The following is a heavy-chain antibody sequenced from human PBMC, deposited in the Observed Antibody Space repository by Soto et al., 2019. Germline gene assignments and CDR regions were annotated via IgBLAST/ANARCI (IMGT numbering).Heavy chain of an antibody. D-gene: IGHD2-15*01. CDR1: GGTFSSYA. Sequence: QVQLVQSGAEVKKPGSSVKVSCKASGGTFSSYAISWVRQAPGQGLEWMGGIIPIFGTANYAQKFQGRVTITADEYTSTAYMELSSLRSEDTAVYYCARGRDCSGGSCYSHGYYYYGMDVWGQGTTVTVSS. V-gene: IGHV1-69*01. CDR2: IIPIFGTA. J-gene: IGHJ6*02. CDR3: ARGRDCSGGSCYSHGYYYYGMDV.